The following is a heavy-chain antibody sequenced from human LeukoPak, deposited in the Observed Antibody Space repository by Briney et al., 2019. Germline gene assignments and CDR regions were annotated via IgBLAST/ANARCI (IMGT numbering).Heavy chain of an antibody. V-gene: IGHV3-48*01. CDR3: ARAYCGGDCGIDY. J-gene: IGHJ4*02. D-gene: IGHD2-21*01. Sequence: GGSLRLSCAASGFTFSSYSMNWIRQAPGKGLEWVSYISSSSSTIYYADSVKGRFTISRDNAKNSLYLQMNSLRAEDTAVYYCARAYCGGDCGIDYWGQGTLVTVSS. CDR1: GFTFSSYS. CDR2: ISSSSSTI.